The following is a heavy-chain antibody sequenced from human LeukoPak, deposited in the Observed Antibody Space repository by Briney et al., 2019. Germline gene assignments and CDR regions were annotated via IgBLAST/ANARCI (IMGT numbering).Heavy chain of an antibody. CDR2: ISSSNTI. D-gene: IGHD3-3*01. V-gene: IGHV3-48*01. Sequence: GGSLRLSCTATGFACSTYGMNWVRQAPGKGLEWVSYISSSNTIYYADSVKGRFTISRDNSKNTLYLQMNSLRAEDTAVYYCAKVEGDYWGQGTLVTVSS. CDR3: AKVEGDY. CDR1: GFACSTYG. J-gene: IGHJ4*02.